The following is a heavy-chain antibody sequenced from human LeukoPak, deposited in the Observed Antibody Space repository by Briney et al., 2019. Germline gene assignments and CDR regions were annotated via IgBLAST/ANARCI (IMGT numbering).Heavy chain of an antibody. CDR2: IYYTGST. CDR1: GGSFSSGTYS. CDR3: ARGAGYSYGTFDY. J-gene: IGHJ4*02. Sequence: PSETLSLTCAVSGGSFSSGTYSWSWIRQPPGKGLEWIGSIYYTGSTDYNPSLKSRVTISVDTSKNQFSLKLSSVTAADTAVYYCARGAGYSYGTFDYWGQGTLVTVSS. D-gene: IGHD5-18*01. V-gene: IGHV4-30-2*01.